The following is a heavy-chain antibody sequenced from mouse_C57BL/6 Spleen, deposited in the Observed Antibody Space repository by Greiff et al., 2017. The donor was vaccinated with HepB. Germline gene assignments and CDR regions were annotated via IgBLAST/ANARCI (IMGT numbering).Heavy chain of an antibody. D-gene: IGHD2-1*01. V-gene: IGHV1-82*01. CDR1: GYAFSSSW. CDR2: IYPGDGDT. CDR3: ARERGVIYYGNYGFAY. Sequence: QVQLKESGPELVKPGASVKISCKASGYAFSSSWMNWVKQRPGKGLEWIGRIYPGDGDTNYNGKFKGKATLTADKSSSTAYMQLSSLTSEDSAVYFCARERGVIYYGNYGFAYWGQGTLVTVSA. J-gene: IGHJ3*01.